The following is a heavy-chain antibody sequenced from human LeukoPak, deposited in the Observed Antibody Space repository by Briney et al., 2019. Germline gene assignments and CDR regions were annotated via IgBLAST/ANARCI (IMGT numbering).Heavy chain of an antibody. CDR1: GFTFSSYW. CDR3: ARTGRWGPYDY. V-gene: IGHV3-48*04. J-gene: IGHJ4*02. CDR2: ISSSGSTI. D-gene: IGHD2-21*02. Sequence: GGSLRLSCAASGFTFSSYWMNWVRQAPGKGLEWVSYISSSGSTIYYADSVKGRFTISRDNAKNSLYLQMNSLRAEDTAVYYCARTGRWGPYDYWGQGTLVTVSS.